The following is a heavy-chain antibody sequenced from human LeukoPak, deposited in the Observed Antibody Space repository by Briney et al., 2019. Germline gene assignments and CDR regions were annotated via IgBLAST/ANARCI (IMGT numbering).Heavy chain of an antibody. Sequence: PGGSLRLSCAASGFTFSSYWMHWVRQAPGKGLVWVSRINSDGSSTSYADSVKGRFTISRDNAKNTLYLQMNSLRAEDTAVNYCARGGLSDSSGYYLHWGQGTLVTVSS. D-gene: IGHD3-22*01. CDR2: INSDGSST. J-gene: IGHJ4*02. CDR1: GFTFSSYW. CDR3: ARGGLSDSSGYYLH. V-gene: IGHV3-74*01.